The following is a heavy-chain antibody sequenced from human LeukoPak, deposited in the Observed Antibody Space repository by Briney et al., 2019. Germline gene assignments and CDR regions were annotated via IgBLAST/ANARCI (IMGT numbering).Heavy chain of an antibody. CDR1: GYTFTSYY. Sequence: ASVKVSCKESGYTFTSYYMHWVRQAPGQGLEWMGIINPSGGSTSYAQKFQGRVTMTRDTSTSTVYMELSSLRSEDTAVYYCARDFLDIVVVTASGYFDYWGQGTLVTVSS. CDR3: ARDFLDIVVVTASGYFDY. CDR2: INPSGGST. J-gene: IGHJ4*02. V-gene: IGHV1-46*01. D-gene: IGHD2-21*02.